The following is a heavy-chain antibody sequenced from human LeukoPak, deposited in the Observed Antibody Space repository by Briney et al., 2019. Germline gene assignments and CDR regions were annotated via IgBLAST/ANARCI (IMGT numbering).Heavy chain of an antibody. Sequence: GASVKVSCKASGGTFSSYAISWVRQAPGQGLEWMGGIIPIFGTANYAQKFQGRVTITADESTSTAYMELSSLRSEDTAVYYCARRPYGSGSYRYYFDYWGQGTLVTVSS. CDR2: IIPIFGTA. J-gene: IGHJ4*02. CDR3: ARRPYGSGSYRYYFDY. V-gene: IGHV1-69*13. D-gene: IGHD3-10*01. CDR1: GGTFSSYA.